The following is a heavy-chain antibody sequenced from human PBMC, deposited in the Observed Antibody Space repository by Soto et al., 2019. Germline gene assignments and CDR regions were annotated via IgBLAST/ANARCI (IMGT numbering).Heavy chain of an antibody. V-gene: IGHV3-48*02. D-gene: IGHD6-19*01. J-gene: IGHJ1*01. Sequence: EVQLVESGGGLVQPGGSLRLSCAASGFTFSSYSMNWVRQAPGKGLGRVSYISSSSSTIYYADSVKGRFTISSDNAKNSLYLHMNSLRDEDAAVYYCATVGWQWGYWGQGTQVTVSS. CDR1: GFTFSSYS. CDR3: ATVGWQWGY. CDR2: ISSSSSTI.